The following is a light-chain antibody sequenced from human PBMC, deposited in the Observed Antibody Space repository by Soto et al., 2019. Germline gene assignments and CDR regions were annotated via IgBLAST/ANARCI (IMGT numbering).Light chain of an antibody. V-gene: IGLV1-44*01. CDR1: SSNIGSNT. CDR3: AAWDDSLSVV. CDR2: SNN. J-gene: IGLJ2*01. Sequence: QAVVTQPPSASGTPGQWVTISCSGSSSNIGSNTVNWYQQLPGTAPKLLIYSNNQRPSGVPDRFSGSKSGTSASLAISGLQSEDEADYYCAAWDDSLSVVFGGGTKLTVL.